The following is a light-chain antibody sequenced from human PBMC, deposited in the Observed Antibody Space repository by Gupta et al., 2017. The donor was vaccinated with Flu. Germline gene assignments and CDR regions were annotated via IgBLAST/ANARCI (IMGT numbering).Light chain of an antibody. V-gene: IGKV2-28*01. CDR2: LGS. J-gene: IGKJ2*01. CDR3: RQALQTPLT. Sequence: DIVMTQSPLSLPVTPGEPASISCRSSQGLLHSNGYNYFDWYLQKPGQSPQLLIYLGSNRASGVPDRFSGSGSGTDFTLEISRVEAEDVGVYYCRQALQTPLTFGQGTKLEIK. CDR1: QGLLHSNGYNY.